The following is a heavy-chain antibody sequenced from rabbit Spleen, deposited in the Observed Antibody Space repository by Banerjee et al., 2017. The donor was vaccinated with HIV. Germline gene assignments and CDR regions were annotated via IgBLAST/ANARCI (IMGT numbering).Heavy chain of an antibody. V-gene: IGHV1S45*01. J-gene: IGHJ4*01. CDR3: ARDLVAVIGWNFNL. Sequence: QEQLVESGGGLVQPGGSLKLSCKASGFDFSGTGVSWVRQAPGKGLEWIGYINIVTGKSVYASWAKGRFIMSRTSSTTVTLQMTSLTAADTATYFCARDLVAVIGWNFNLWGPGTLVT. CDR2: INIVTGKS. D-gene: IGHD1-1*01. CDR1: GFDFSGTG.